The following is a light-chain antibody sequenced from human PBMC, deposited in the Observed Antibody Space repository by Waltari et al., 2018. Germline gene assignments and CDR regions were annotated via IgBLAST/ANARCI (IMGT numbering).Light chain of an antibody. CDR3: QQYNNWPRT. CDR1: QSISNN. J-gene: IGKJ1*01. V-gene: IGKV3-15*01. Sequence: EKVMTQSPATLSVSPRERATLSCRASQSISNNLAWYQQKPGQAPRLLIYGASTRATGIPARFSACGSGTEFTLSISSLQSEDCAIYYCQQYNNWPRTFGQGTKVEFK. CDR2: GAS.